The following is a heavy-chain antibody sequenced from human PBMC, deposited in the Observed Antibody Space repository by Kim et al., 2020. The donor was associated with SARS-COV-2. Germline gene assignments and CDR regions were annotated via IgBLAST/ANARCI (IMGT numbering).Heavy chain of an antibody. Sequence: ASVKVSCKASGYTFTNHYISWVRQAPGQGLEWMGWISAFSGDTKVSHKVQDRVTMTTDTSTNTAYLEMSSLTSGDTAVYYCARALSPYCSSTRCYPTGFDSWGQGTLVTVSS. CDR1: GYTFTNHY. J-gene: IGHJ4*02. CDR2: ISAFSGDT. V-gene: IGHV1-18*01. D-gene: IGHD2-2*01. CDR3: ARALSPYCSSTRCYPTGFDS.